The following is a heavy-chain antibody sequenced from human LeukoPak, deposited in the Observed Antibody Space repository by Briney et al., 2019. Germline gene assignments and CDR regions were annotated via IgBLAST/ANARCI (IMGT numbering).Heavy chain of an antibody. J-gene: IGHJ4*02. Sequence: GRSLRLSCAASGFTFDDYAMHWVRQAPGKGLEWVSGISWNSGSIGYADCVKGRFTISRDNAKNSLYLQMNSLRAEDTALYYCAKDIAWELRTTYFDYWGQGTLVTVSS. CDR3: AKDIAWELRTTYFDY. CDR2: ISWNSGSI. V-gene: IGHV3-9*01. D-gene: IGHD1-26*01. CDR1: GFTFDDYA.